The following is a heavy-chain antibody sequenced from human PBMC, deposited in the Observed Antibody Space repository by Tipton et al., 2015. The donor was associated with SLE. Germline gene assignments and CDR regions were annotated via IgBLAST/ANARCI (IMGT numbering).Heavy chain of an antibody. V-gene: IGHV4-61*02. J-gene: IGHJ5*02. CDR1: GGSISSGSYY. Sequence: TLSLTCTVSGGSISSGSYYWSWIRQPAGKGLEWIGRIYTSGSTNYNPSLKSRVTISVDTSKNQLSLKLSSVTAADTAVHYCARGGRGDGGNPFDPWGQGTLVTVSS. D-gene: IGHD4-23*01. CDR2: IYTSGST. CDR3: ARGGRGDGGNPFDP.